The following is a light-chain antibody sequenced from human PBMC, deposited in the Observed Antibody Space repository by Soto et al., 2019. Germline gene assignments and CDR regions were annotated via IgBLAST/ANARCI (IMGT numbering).Light chain of an antibody. CDR2: GAS. Sequence: EIVLTQSPGTLSLSPGERATLSCRASQSVSSSYLAWYQQKPGQAPRPLIYGASSRAIGIPDRFSGSGSGTDFTLNISRLEPEDFAVYYCQQYGSSAWTFGQWTKVEMK. CDR3: QQYGSSAWT. J-gene: IGKJ1*01. V-gene: IGKV3-20*01. CDR1: QSVSSSY.